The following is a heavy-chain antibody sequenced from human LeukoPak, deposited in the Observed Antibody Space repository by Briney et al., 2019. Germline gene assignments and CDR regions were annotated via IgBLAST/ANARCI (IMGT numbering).Heavy chain of an antibody. Sequence: SETLSLTCAVYGGSFSGYYWSWIRQPPGKGLEWIGEINHSRSTNYNPSLKSRVTISVDTSKNHFSLKLSSVTAADTAVYYCARDDPYCSSTSCYRGNNWFDPWGQGTLVTVSS. J-gene: IGHJ5*02. CDR1: GGSFSGYY. CDR2: INHSRST. V-gene: IGHV4-34*01. CDR3: ARDDPYCSSTSCYRGNNWFDP. D-gene: IGHD2-2*02.